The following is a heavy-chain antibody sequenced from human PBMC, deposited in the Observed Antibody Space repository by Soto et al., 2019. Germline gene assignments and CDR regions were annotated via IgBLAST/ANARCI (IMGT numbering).Heavy chain of an antibody. V-gene: IGHV3-64D*06. CDR2: ISSNGGST. CDR3: VFFQAEDGIRDSVPVSAFLLNRSSDL. J-gene: IGHJ2*01. D-gene: IGHD3-9*01. Sequence: KGLAYVSAISSNGGSTYYADSVKGRFTISRDNSKNTLQLQMSSLRAEDTAVYYCVFFQAEDGIRDSVPVSAFLLNRSSDL.